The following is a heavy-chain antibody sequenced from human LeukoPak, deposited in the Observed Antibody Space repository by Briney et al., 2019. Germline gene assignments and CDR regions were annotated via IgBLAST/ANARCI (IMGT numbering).Heavy chain of an antibody. D-gene: IGHD5-18*01. Sequence: PSETLSLTCAVYGGSFSGYYWSWIRQPPGKGLEWIGEINHSGSTNYNPSLKSRVTISVDTSKNQFSLKLSSVTAADTAVYYCARVVQLWLDAFDIWAKGQWSPSL. CDR3: ARVVQLWLDAFDI. J-gene: IGHJ3*02. V-gene: IGHV4-34*01. CDR1: GGSFSGYY. CDR2: INHSGST.